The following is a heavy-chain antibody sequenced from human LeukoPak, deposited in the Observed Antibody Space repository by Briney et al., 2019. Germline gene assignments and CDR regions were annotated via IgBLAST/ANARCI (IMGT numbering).Heavy chain of an antibody. CDR2: ISGSGGST. J-gene: IGHJ6*02. Sequence: GGSLRLSCAASGFTFSSYAMSWVRQAPGKGLEWVSAISGSGGSTYYADSVKGRFTISRDNSKNTLYLQMNSLRAEDTAVYYCAQDRSYGDSDYYYYGMDVWGQGTTVTVS. V-gene: IGHV3-23*01. CDR3: AQDRSYGDSDYYYYGMDV. CDR1: GFTFSSYA. D-gene: IGHD4-17*01.